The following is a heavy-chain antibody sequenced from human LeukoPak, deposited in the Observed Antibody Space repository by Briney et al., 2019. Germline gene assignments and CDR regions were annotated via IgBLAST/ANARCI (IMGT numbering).Heavy chain of an antibody. J-gene: IGHJ4*02. V-gene: IGHV4-59*01. CDR3: AREELGTEDF. CDR2: IYYSGST. Sequence: SETLSLTCTVSGGSITSDYWSWIRQSPGKGLEWIGFIYYSGSTNYNSSLKNRVTISLDTAKNQFSLRLNSLTAADTAVYYCAREELGTEDFWGQGTLVTVSS. D-gene: IGHD7-27*01. CDR1: GGSITSDY.